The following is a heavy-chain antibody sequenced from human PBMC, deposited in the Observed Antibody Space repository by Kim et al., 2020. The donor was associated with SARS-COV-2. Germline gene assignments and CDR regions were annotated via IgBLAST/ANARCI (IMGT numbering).Heavy chain of an antibody. CDR2: INHSGST. CDR1: GGSFSGYY. J-gene: IGHJ4*02. D-gene: IGHD5-18*01. Sequence: SETLSLTCAVYGGSFSGYYWSWIRQPPGKGLEWIGEINHSGSTNYNPSLKSRVTISVDTSKNQFSLKLSSVTAADTAVYYCARGRRYSYGYQGSAYWGQGTLVTVSS. V-gene: IGHV4-34*01. CDR3: ARGRRYSYGYQGSAY.